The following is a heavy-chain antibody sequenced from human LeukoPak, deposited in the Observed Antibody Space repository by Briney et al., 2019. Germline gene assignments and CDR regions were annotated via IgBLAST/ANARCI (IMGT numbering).Heavy chain of an antibody. V-gene: IGHV3-30-3*01. CDR3: ARDRTGDFDY. CDR1: GFTFSSYA. Sequence: PGGSLRLSCAASGFTFSSYAMRWVRQAPGKGLEWVAVISYDGSNKYYADSVKGRFTISRDNSKNTLYLQMNSLRAEDTAVYYCARDRTGDFDYWGQGTLVTVSS. CDR2: ISYDGSNK. D-gene: IGHD7-27*01. J-gene: IGHJ4*02.